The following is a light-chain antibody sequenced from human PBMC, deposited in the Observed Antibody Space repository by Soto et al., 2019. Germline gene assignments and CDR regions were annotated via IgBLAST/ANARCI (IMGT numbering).Light chain of an antibody. J-gene: IGKJ1*01. V-gene: IGKV1-5*03. CDR1: QGASIW. Sequence: DIPMTQSPSTLSASVGDRVTITCRASQGASIWLAWYQQKPRKAPKLLIYKASILESGVPSRFSGRRSGTEFTLTISSLQPDEFATYYCQQYNSYSGTVGQGTKVEIK. CDR3: QQYNSYSGT. CDR2: KAS.